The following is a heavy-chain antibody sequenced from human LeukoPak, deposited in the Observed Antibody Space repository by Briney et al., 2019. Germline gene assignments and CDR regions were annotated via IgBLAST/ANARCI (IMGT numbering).Heavy chain of an antibody. CDR1: GFTFSNAW. J-gene: IGHJ4*02. D-gene: IGHD4-17*01. CDR2: IKSKTDGGTT. V-gene: IGHV3-15*01. Sequence: GGSLRLSCGASGFTFSNAWMSWVRQAPGKGLEWVGRIKSKTDGGTTDYAAPVKGRFTISRDDSKNTLYLQMNSLKTEDTAVYYCTTGIDYGDYAGLDYWGQGTLVTVSS. CDR3: TTGIDYGDYAGLDY.